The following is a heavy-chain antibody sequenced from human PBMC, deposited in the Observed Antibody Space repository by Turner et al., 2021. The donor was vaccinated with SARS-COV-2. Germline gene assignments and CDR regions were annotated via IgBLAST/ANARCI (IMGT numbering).Heavy chain of an antibody. J-gene: IGHJ3*02. CDR3: SRDPRVPAVNNVNDAFDI. CDR1: GYTLSSYY. CDR2: FNPSGGGT. D-gene: IGHD4-17*01. V-gene: IGHV1-46*01. Sequence: QVQLVQSGAEAKKPGASVKISGKAAGYTLSSYYIHWLRQAAGQGLEWMGIFNPSGGGTSYEQNFQGRLTMTRDTSTITVYMELSSLGSEDTAVYYCSRDPRVPAVNNVNDAFDIWGQGTMVTVSS.